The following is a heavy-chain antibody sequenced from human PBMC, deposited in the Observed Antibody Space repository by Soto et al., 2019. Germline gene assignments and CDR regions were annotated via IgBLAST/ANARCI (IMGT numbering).Heavy chain of an antibody. CDR3: AKEGFLRFLAWLPYFDY. V-gene: IGHV3-23*01. D-gene: IGHD3-3*01. CDR2: ISGSGGST. Sequence: GGSLRLSCAASGFTFSSYAMSWVRQAPGKGLEWVSAISGSGGSTYYADSVKGRFTISRDNSKNTLYLQMNSLRAEDTAVYYCAKEGFLRFLAWLPYFDYWGQGTLVTVSS. J-gene: IGHJ4*02. CDR1: GFTFSSYA.